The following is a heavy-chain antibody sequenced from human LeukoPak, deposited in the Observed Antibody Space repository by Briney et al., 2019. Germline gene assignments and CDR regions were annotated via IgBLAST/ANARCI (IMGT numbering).Heavy chain of an antibody. J-gene: IGHJ6*03. V-gene: IGHV1-69*06. Sequence: SVNVSCKTSGGSFSSYAITWGRQAPGQGLEWMGRIIPVFGTTTYAQRFQGRVTITADMDSSTAYLGLTSLTSEDTALYFCARQGALRQDYYMDVWGNGTTVIVSS. CDR3: ARQGALRQDYYMDV. CDR2: IIPVFGTT. CDR1: GGSFSSYA.